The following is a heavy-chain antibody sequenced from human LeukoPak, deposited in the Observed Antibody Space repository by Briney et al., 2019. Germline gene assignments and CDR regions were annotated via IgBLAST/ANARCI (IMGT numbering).Heavy chain of an antibody. V-gene: IGHV4-59*01. Sequence: SETLSLTCTASGGSISSYYWSWIRQPPGKGLEWIGYIYYSGSTNYNPSLKSRVTISVDTSKNQFSLKLSSVTAADTAVYYGARVNRTVFDYWGQGTLVTVSS. CDR2: IYYSGST. CDR1: GGSISSYY. D-gene: IGHD4-17*01. J-gene: IGHJ4*02. CDR3: ARVNRTVFDY.